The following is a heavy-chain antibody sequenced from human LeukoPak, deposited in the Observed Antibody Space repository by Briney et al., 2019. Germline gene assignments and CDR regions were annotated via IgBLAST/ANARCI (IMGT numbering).Heavy chain of an antibody. CDR2: MNPKSGNT. V-gene: IGHV1-8*03. J-gene: IGHJ3*02. CDR3: ARAGLRWGKDAFDI. Sequence: ASVKVSCKASGYTFTSYDINWVRQVTGQGLEWMGWMNPKSGNTGYAQKFQGRVTITRNTSISTAYMEVSSLRYEDTAVYYCARAGLRWGKDAFDIWGQGTMVTVSS. CDR1: GYTFTSYD. D-gene: IGHD4-23*01.